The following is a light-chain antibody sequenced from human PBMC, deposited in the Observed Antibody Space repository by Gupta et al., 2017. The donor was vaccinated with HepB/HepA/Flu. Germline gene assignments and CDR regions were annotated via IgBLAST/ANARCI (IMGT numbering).Light chain of an antibody. V-gene: IGKV3-11*01. CDR2: DAS. Sequence: LVLTQSPATLSLSQGERATLSCRDSQSVSNYLPWYQQKPGQAPRLLIYDASNSATGSTGTHNGRGSVKDVTLTRTGPEADDLAFYYVQHRSARLTFGGGTKVEIK. CDR1: QSVSNY. J-gene: IGKJ4*01. CDR3: QHRSARLT.